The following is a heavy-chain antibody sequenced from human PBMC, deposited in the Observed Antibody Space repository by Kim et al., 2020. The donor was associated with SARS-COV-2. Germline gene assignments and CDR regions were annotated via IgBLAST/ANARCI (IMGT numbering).Heavy chain of an antibody. CDR3: ARASGGSGSSAYDY. Sequence: GGSLRLSCAASGFTFSSYDMHWVRQATGKGLEWVSAIGTAGDTYYPGSVKGRFTISRENAKNSLYLQMNSLRAGDTAVYYCARASGGSGSSAYDYWGQGTLVTVSS. J-gene: IGHJ4*02. CDR1: GFTFSSYD. CDR2: IGTAGDT. D-gene: IGHD3-10*01. V-gene: IGHV3-13*04.